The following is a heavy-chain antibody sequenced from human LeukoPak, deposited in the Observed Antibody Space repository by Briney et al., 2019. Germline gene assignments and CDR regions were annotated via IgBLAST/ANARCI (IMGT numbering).Heavy chain of an antibody. V-gene: IGHV4-30-4*01. CDR3: ARPYYYDSRIDH. D-gene: IGHD3-22*01. Sequence: SETLSLTCTVSGGSITSGDYYWSWTRQPPGKGLEWIAYMYYSGSTYYNPSLKSRVTMSADTSKNQFSLKLGSVTAADTAVYYCARPYYYDSRIDHWGQGTLVTVSS. CDR2: MYYSGST. J-gene: IGHJ5*02. CDR1: GGSITSGDYY.